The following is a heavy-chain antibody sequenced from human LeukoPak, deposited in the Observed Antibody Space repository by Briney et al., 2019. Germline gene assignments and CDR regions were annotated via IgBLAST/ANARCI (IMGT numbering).Heavy chain of an antibody. V-gene: IGHV3-23*01. CDR3: AKWGDYDILTGYYVPDY. D-gene: IGHD3-9*01. CDR1: GFTFTNYA. J-gene: IGHJ4*02. CDR2: ITGSDGSS. Sequence: PGGSLRLSCVASGFTFTNYAMSWVRQAPGKGLEWVPAITGSDGSSYYADSVKGRFTISRDNSKNTLYPQVNSLRAEDTAVYYCAKWGDYDILTGYYVPDYWGQGTLVTVSS.